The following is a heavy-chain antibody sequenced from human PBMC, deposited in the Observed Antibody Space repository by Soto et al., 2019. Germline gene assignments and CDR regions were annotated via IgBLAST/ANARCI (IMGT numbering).Heavy chain of an antibody. CDR2: IIPIFGTA. CDR1: GGTFSSYA. Sequence: QVQLVQSGAEVKKPGSSVKVSCKASGGTFSSYAISWVRQAPGQGLEWMGGIIPIFGTANYAQKFQGRVTITADESTGTGYMELSSLRSEDTAVYYCASWDDRSGYYKPDYWGQGTLVTVSS. D-gene: IGHD3-22*01. CDR3: ASWDDRSGYYKPDY. J-gene: IGHJ4*02. V-gene: IGHV1-69*01.